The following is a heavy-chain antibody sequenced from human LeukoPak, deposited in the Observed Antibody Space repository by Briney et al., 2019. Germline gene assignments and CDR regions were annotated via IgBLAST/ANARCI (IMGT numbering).Heavy chain of an antibody. Sequence: SETLSLTCTVSGGSVSSGSYYWSWIRQPPGKGLEWIGYIYYSGSTNCNPSLKSRVTISVDTSKNQFSLKLSSVTAADTAVYYCASRAARGVDYWGQGTLVTVSS. CDR1: GGSVSSGSYY. CDR3: ASRAARGVDY. D-gene: IGHD6-6*01. J-gene: IGHJ4*02. V-gene: IGHV4-61*01. CDR2: IYYSGST.